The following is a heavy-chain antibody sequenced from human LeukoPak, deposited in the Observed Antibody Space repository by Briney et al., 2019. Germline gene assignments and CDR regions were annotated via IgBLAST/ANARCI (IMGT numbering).Heavy chain of an antibody. J-gene: IGHJ5*02. CDR1: GFTFDSYA. CDR2: ISSATGRT. Sequence: GGSLRLSCAASGFTFDSYAMNWVRQAPGKGLEWVSVISSATGRTYYADFVKGRFTISRDNSKNTLYLQMNSLRAEDTAVYYCARALLRYCSSTSCYWFDPWGQGTLVTVSS. V-gene: IGHV3-23*01. D-gene: IGHD2-2*01. CDR3: ARALLRYCSSTSCYWFDP.